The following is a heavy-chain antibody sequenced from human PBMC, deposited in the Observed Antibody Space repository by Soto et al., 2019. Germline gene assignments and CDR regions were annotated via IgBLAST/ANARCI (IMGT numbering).Heavy chain of an antibody. Sequence: SVKVSCKASGFTFTSSAVKWVRQARGQRLEWIGWISVGSGNTNYAQKFQEGVTITRDMSTRKSYLELSSLRSADTAVYYCAAVPLRFLEWLPPAFVWGPGTTVTVSS. CDR1: GFTFTSSA. CDR3: AAVPLRFLEWLPPAFV. D-gene: IGHD3-3*01. CDR2: ISVGSGNT. V-gene: IGHV1-58*01. J-gene: IGHJ6*02.